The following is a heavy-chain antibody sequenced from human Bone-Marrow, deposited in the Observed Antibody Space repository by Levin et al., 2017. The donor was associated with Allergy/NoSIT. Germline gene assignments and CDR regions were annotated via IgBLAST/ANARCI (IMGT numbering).Heavy chain of an antibody. D-gene: IGHD3-3*01. CDR2: IYPDGRT. V-gene: IGHV4-4*02. CDR3: VRNGFYSLEG. Sequence: PSETLSLTCAVSGASISSTNWYSWVRQPPGKGLEWIGEIYPDGRTNYNPSLKSRVTISVDKSRNQFSLKLNSVTAADTAVYYCVRNGFYSLEGWGKGTTVTVSS. J-gene: IGHJ6*04. CDR1: GASISSTNW.